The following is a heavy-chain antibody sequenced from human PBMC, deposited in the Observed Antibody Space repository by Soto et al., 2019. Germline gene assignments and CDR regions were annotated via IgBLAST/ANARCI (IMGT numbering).Heavy chain of an antibody. CDR3: AYSSGWYRHDV. J-gene: IGHJ3*01. D-gene: IGHD6-19*01. V-gene: IGHV4-4*02. CDR2: LLHSGTT. Sequence: QVHLQESGPGLVKPSGTLSLTCAVSGDSISSPKWWTWLRQPPGKGLEWIGDLLHSGTTNYNPSLKCXVILSVDKSQNQFSLSLTSVTAADTAIYFCAYSSGWYRHDVWGQGTSVTVSS. CDR1: GDSISSPKW.